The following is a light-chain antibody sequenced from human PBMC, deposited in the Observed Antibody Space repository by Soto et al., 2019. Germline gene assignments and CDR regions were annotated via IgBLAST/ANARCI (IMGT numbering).Light chain of an antibody. CDR3: QSYDSSLSAL. J-gene: IGLJ3*02. V-gene: IGLV1-40*01. CDR2: GNS. Sequence: QAVLTQPPSGSGAPGQRVTISCTGSSSNIGAGYDVPWYQQLPGTAPKLLIYGNSNRPSGVPDRFSGSKSGTSASLAITGLQAEDEADYYCQSYDSSLSALFGGGTKLTVL. CDR1: SSNIGAGYD.